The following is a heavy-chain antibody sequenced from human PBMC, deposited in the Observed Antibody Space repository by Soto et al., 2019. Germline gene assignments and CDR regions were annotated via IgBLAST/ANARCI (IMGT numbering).Heavy chain of an antibody. Sequence: GGSLRLSCAASGFTFSIYWMHWVRQAQGKGLVWVSRINSDGSSTSYADSVKGRFTISRDNAKNTLYLQMHSLRAEDTAVYYCAKATVGATPYYYYGMDVWGQGTTVTVSS. J-gene: IGHJ6*02. CDR1: GFTFSIYW. D-gene: IGHD1-26*01. CDR2: INSDGSST. V-gene: IGHV3-74*01. CDR3: AKATVGATPYYYYGMDV.